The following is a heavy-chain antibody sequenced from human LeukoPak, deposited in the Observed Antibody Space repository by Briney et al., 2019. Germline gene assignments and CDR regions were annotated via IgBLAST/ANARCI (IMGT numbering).Heavy chain of an antibody. D-gene: IGHD1-26*01. V-gene: IGHV4-39*01. CDR1: GDSISSSSYY. CDR2: IYYSGST. CDR3: ARRTPHASYVRFDY. J-gene: IGHJ4*02. Sequence: PSETLSLTCTVSGDSISSSSYYWGWIRQPPGKGLEWIGSIYYSGSTYYNPSLKSRVTISVDTSKNQFSLKLSSVTAADTAVYYCARRTPHASYVRFDYWGQGTLVTVSS.